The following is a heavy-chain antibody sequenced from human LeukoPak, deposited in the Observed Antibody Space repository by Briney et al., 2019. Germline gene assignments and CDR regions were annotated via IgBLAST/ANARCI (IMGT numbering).Heavy chain of an antibody. D-gene: IGHD3-10*01. CDR2: ISCDGSNK. J-gene: IGHJ4*02. CDR1: GFTFSSYA. V-gene: IGHV3-30*04. CDR3: ARAKITMVRGVPSPFDY. Sequence: GGSLRLSCAASGFTFSSYAMHWVRQAPGKGLEWVAVISCDGSNKYYADSVKGRFTISRDNSKNTLYLQMNSLRAEDTAVYYCARAKITMVRGVPSPFDYWGQGTLVTVSS.